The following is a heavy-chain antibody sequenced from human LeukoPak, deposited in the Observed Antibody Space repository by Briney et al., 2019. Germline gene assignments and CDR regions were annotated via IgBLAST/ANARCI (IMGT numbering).Heavy chain of an antibody. CDR3: ARANSKLGYCSGGSCYYYYYMDV. V-gene: IGHV3-11*04. Sequence: LSLTCTVSGGSISSSSYYWGWIRQPPGKGLEWVSYISSSGSTIYYADSVKGRFTISRDNAKNSLYLQMNSLRAEDTAVYYCARANSKLGYCSGGSCYYYYYMDVWGKGTTATVSS. CDR2: ISSSGSTI. CDR1: GGSISSSSYY. J-gene: IGHJ6*03. D-gene: IGHD2-15*01.